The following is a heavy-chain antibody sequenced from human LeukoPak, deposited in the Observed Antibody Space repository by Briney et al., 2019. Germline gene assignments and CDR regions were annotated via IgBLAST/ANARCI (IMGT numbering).Heavy chain of an antibody. CDR1: GYTFGNYA. D-gene: IGHD3-10*01. CDR2: ISGDNGDT. CDR3: ARDADGSGTLLDY. V-gene: IGHV1-18*01. Sequence: ASVKVSCQTSGYTFGNYAITWVRQAPGQGLEWMGWISGDNGDTKYAQKVQGRVTVTTDTSTTTTYMELRSLRSDDTAVYYCARDADGSGTLLDYWGQGSLVTVSS. J-gene: IGHJ4*02.